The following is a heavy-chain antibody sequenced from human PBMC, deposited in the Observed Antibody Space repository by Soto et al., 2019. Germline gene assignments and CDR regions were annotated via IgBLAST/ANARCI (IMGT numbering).Heavy chain of an antibody. D-gene: IGHD3-3*01. CDR2: ISGSGGST. Sequence: EVQLLESGGGLVQPGGSLRLSCAASGFTFSSYAMSWVRQAPGKGLEWVSAISGSGGSTYYADSVEGRFTISRDNSKNTLYLQMNSLRAEDTAVYYCAKDGPGVVIIPIWFDPWGQGTLVTVSS. CDR1: GFTFSSYA. CDR3: AKDGPGVVIIPIWFDP. V-gene: IGHV3-23*01. J-gene: IGHJ5*02.